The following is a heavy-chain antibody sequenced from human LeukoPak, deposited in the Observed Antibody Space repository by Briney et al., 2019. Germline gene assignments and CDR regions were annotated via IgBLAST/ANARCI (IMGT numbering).Heavy chain of an antibody. Sequence: GASVKVSCKVSGYTLTELSMHWVRQAPGKGLEWMGGFDPEDGETIYAQKFQGRVTMTEDTSTDTAYMELSSLRSEDTAVYYCATGWGAEDPPNWFDPWGQGTLVTVSS. CDR1: GYTLTELS. V-gene: IGHV1-24*01. J-gene: IGHJ5*02. CDR2: FDPEDGET. D-gene: IGHD3-16*01. CDR3: ATGWGAEDPPNWFDP.